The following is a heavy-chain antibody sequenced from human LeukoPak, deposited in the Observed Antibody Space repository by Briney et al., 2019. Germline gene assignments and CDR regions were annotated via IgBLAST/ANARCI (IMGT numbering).Heavy chain of an antibody. V-gene: IGHV7-4-1*02. CDR3: ARGYTKDMTSVTHFDY. Sequence: ASVKVSCKASGYTFTSYAMNWVRQAPGQGLEWMGWINTNTGNPTYAQGFTGRFVFSLDASVSTAYLQTSSLKAEDTAVYYCARGYTKDMTSVTHFDYWGQGTLVTVSS. CDR1: GYTFTSYA. D-gene: IGHD4-17*01. J-gene: IGHJ4*02. CDR2: INTNTGNP.